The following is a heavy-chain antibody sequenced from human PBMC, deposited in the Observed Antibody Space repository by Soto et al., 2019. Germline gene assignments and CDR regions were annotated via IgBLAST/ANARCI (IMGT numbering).Heavy chain of an antibody. Sequence: EVQLVESGGGLVQPGGSLRLSCAASGFTLSGRSMHWVRQAPGKGLVWVSGIDNAGTDSTYADSVKGRFTSSRDNAKNMLYLQMNSLRVEDTAVYYCARGWFGPDVWGKGITVTVSS. V-gene: IGHV3-74*01. CDR1: GFTLSGRS. J-gene: IGHJ6*04. CDR2: IDNAGTDS. CDR3: ARGWFGPDV. D-gene: IGHD3-10*01.